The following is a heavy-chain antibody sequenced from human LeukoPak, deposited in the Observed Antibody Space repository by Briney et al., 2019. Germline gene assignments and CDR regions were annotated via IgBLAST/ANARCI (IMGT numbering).Heavy chain of an antibody. CDR3: ARIRIVVVPAATYFDY. CDR2: IYHSGST. D-gene: IGHD2-2*01. V-gene: IGHV4-38-2*02. J-gene: IGHJ4*02. Sequence: SETLALTCTVSGYSISSGYYWGWIRQPPGKGLEWIGSIYHSGSTYYNPSLKSRVTISVDTSKNQFSLKLSSVTAADTAVYYCARIRIVVVPAATYFDYWGQGTLVTVSS. CDR1: GYSISSGYY.